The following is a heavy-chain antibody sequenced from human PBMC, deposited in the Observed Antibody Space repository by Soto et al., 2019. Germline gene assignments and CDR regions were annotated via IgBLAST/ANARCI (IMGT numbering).Heavy chain of an antibody. J-gene: IGHJ5*02. V-gene: IGHV1-2*02. CDR2: INPNSGGT. CDR1: GYTFTAYY. Sequence: QVQLVQSGAEVKKPGASVKVSCKASGYTFTAYYMHWVRQAPGQGLEWMGWINPNSGGTYHAQNFQGRVTMTRDTSTTTAYMELASLRSDDTAVYYCAGTGGRGYNELDPWGHGTLVIVSS. CDR3: AGTGGRGYNELDP. D-gene: IGHD5-12*01.